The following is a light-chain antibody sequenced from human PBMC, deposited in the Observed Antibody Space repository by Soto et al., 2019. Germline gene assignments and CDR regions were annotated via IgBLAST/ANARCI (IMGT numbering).Light chain of an antibody. CDR2: DAS. CDR3: QQYGSSPRT. Sequence: EIVLPQSPGTLSLSPGERATLSCRASQSLSSSQLAWYQQKPGQAPRLIIHDASSRATGISDRFTGSGSGTDFTLTITTLEPEDFAVYYCQQYGSSPRTLGLGTKVDI. V-gene: IGKV3-20*01. J-gene: IGKJ1*01. CDR1: QSLSSSQ.